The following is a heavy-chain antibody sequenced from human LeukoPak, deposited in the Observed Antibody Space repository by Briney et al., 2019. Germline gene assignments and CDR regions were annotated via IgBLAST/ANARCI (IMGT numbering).Heavy chain of an antibody. CDR2: IDPSDSYT. CDR3: ARLVVRGVIEDYYGMDV. CDR1: GYSFTSYW. V-gene: IGHV5-10-1*01. J-gene: IGHJ6*04. Sequence: GESLKISCKGSGYSFTSYWISWVRQMPGKGLEWMGRIDPSDSYTNYSPSLQGHVTISADKSISTAYLQWSSLKASDTAMYYCARLVVRGVIEDYYGMDVWGKGTTVTVSS. D-gene: IGHD3-10*01.